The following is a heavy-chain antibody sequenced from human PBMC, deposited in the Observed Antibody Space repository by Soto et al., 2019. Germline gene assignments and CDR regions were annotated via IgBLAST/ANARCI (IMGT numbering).Heavy chain of an antibody. CDR2: IIPIFGTA. V-gene: IGHV1-69*13. J-gene: IGHJ6*02. CDR3: ARDRPTMATEVHGMDV. Sequence: SVKVSCKASGGTFSSYAISWVRQAPGQGLEWMGGIIPIFGTANYAQKFQGRVTITADESTSTAYMELSGLRSEDTAVYYCARDRPTMATEVHGMDVWGQGTTVTVYS. D-gene: IGHD4-17*01. CDR1: GGTFSSYA.